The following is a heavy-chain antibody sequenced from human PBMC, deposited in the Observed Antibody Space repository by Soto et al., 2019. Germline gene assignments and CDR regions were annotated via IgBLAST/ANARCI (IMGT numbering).Heavy chain of an antibody. CDR1: GYTFTGYY. Sequence: QVQLVQSGAEVKKPGASVKVSCKASGYTFTGYYMHWVRQAPGQGLEWMGWINPNSGGTNYAQKFQGWVTMTRDTSISTAYMELSRLSSDVTAVYYCAREVESGSSLYYMDVWGKGTTVTVSS. J-gene: IGHJ6*03. CDR3: AREVESGSSLYYMDV. V-gene: IGHV1-2*04. D-gene: IGHD5-12*01. CDR2: INPNSGGT.